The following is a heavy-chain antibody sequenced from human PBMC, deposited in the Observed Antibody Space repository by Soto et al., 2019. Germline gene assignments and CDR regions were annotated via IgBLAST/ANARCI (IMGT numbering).Heavy chain of an antibody. J-gene: IGHJ6*02. CDR3: ARAVGIQLWLLSSYGMDV. CDR2: IIPIPGIA. CDR1: GGTFSSYT. Sequence: SVKVSCKASGGTFSSYTISWVRQAPGQGLEWMGRIIPIPGIANYAQKFQGRVTITADKSTSTAYMELSSLRSEDTAVYYCARAVGIQLWLLSSYGMDVWGQGTTVTVSS. V-gene: IGHV1-69*02. D-gene: IGHD5-18*01.